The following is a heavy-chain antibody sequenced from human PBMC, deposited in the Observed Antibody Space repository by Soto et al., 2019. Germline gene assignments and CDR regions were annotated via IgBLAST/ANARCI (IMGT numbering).Heavy chain of an antibody. V-gene: IGHV2-5*02. J-gene: IGHJ5*02. CDR2: IYWDDDK. CDR1: GFSLSTSEVG. Sequence: QITLKESGPTLVKPTQTLTLTCTFSGFSLSTSEVGVGWIRQPPGKALQWLALIYWDDDKRYSPSLKSRLTLTKDTSKNQEVLTMTNMDPVDTATYYCAHAPGIAVTTNWFDPWGQGILVTVSS. D-gene: IGHD6-19*01. CDR3: AHAPGIAVTTNWFDP.